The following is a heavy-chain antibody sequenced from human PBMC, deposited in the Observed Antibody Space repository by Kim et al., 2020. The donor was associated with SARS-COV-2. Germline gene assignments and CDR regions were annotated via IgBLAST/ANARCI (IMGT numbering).Heavy chain of an antibody. CDR1: GFTFSGSA. Sequence: GGSLRLSCAASGFTFSGSAMHWVRQASGKGLEWVGRIRSKANSYATAYAASVKGRFTISRDDSKNTAYLQMNSLKTEDTAVYYCTRHRIFGVVLDYGMDVWGRVTTVTVSS. CDR3: TRHRIFGVVLDYGMDV. V-gene: IGHV3-73*01. D-gene: IGHD3-3*01. CDR2: IRSKANSYAT. J-gene: IGHJ6*02.